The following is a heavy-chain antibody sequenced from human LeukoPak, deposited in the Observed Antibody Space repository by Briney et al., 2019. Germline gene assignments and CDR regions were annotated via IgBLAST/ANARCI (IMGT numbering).Heavy chain of an antibody. D-gene: IGHD3-10*01. CDR2: ISISSSTI. CDR1: GFPFSSYS. Sequence: GGSLRLSCAASGFPFSSYSMNWVRQAPGRGLEWVSYISISSSTIYYADSVKGRFTISRDNAKNSLYLQMNSLRAEDTAVYYCVKVAKYYYGSETYYFFEHWGQGTPVTASS. V-gene: IGHV3-48*01. J-gene: IGHJ4*02. CDR3: VKVAKYYYGSETYYFFEH.